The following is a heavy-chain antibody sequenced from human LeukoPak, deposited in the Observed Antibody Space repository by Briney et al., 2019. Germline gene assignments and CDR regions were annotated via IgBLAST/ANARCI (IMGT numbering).Heavy chain of an antibody. CDR1: GYTFTVYY. CDR2: IIPIFGTA. Sequence: SVKVSFKASGYTFTVYYMYWVRQAPGQGLEWMGGIIPIFGTANYAQKFQGRVTITADESTSTAYMELSSLRSEDTAVYYCARGVAVVPAAIGAPNNWFDPWGQGTLVTVSS. V-gene: IGHV1-69*13. D-gene: IGHD2-2*01. CDR3: ARGVAVVPAAIGAPNNWFDP. J-gene: IGHJ5*02.